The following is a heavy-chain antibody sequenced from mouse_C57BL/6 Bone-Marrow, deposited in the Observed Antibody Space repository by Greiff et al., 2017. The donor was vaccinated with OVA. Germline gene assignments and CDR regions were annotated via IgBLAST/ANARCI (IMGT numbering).Heavy chain of an antibody. V-gene: IGHV1-55*01. J-gene: IGHJ3*01. CDR2: IYPGSGST. Sequence: QVHVKQPGAELVKPGASVKMSCKASGYTFTSYWITWVKQRPGQGLEWIGDIYPGSGSTNYNEKFKSKATLTVDTSSSTAYMQPSSLTSEDSAVYYCARGDYVWVACWGKATLVTVSA. D-gene: IGHD2-4*01. CDR1: GYTFTSYW. CDR3: ARGDYVWVAC.